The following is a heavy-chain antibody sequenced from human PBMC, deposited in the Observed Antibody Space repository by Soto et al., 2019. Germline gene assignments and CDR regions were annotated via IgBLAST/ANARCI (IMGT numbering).Heavy chain of an antibody. D-gene: IGHD3-10*01. J-gene: IGHJ6*02. CDR1: GDSVSSNSAA. Sequence: SQTLSLTCAISGDSVSSNSAAWNWIRQSPSGGLEWLGRTYYRSKWYNDYAVSVKSRLTINPDTSKHQFSLQLNSVTPEDTAVYYCAGSFSGRGGMDVWGQGTSVTVSS. V-gene: IGHV6-1*01. CDR2: TYYRSKWYN. CDR3: AGSFSGRGGMDV.